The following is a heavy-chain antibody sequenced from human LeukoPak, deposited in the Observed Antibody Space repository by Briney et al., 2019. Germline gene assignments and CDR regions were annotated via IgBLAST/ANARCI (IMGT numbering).Heavy chain of an antibody. J-gene: IGHJ4*02. D-gene: IGHD3-3*01. CDR2: IYYSGST. CDR1: GGSISSYY. Sequence: SETLSLTCTVSGGSISSYYWSWIRQPPGKGLEWIGYIYYSGSTNYNPSLKSRVTISVDTSKNQFSLKLSSVTAADTAVYYCARVGVFGVAIGYFDYWGQGTLVTVSS. V-gene: IGHV4-59*01. CDR3: ARVGVFGVAIGYFDY.